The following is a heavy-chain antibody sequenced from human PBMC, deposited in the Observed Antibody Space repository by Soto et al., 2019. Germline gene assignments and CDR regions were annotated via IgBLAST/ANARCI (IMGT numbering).Heavy chain of an antibody. CDR1: GGTFSSYA. CDR2: IIPIFGTA. Sequence: SVKVSCKASGGTFSSYAISWVRQAPGQGLEWMGGIIPIFGTANYAQKFQGRVTITADESTSTAYMELSSLRSEDTAVYYCARGTNSELELGWFDPWGQGSLVTVSS. CDR3: ARGTNSELELGWFDP. J-gene: IGHJ5*02. V-gene: IGHV1-69*13. D-gene: IGHD1-7*01.